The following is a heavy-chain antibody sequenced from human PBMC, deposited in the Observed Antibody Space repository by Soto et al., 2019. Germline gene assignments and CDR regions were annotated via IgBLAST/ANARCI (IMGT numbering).Heavy chain of an antibody. CDR3: AGYSNYDYYYYGMDV. J-gene: IGHJ6*02. D-gene: IGHD4-4*01. V-gene: IGHV3-30-3*01. Sequence: GGSLRLSCAASGFTFSSYAMHWVRQAPGKGLEWVAVISYDGSIKYYADSVKGRFTISRDNSKNTLYLQMNSLRAEDTAVYYCAGYSNYDYYYYGMDVWGQGTTVTVSS. CDR1: GFTFSSYA. CDR2: ISYDGSIK.